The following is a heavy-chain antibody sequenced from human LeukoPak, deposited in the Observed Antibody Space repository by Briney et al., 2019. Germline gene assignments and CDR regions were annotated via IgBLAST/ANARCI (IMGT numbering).Heavy chain of an antibody. V-gene: IGHV4-34*01. Sequence: PSETLSLTCAVYGGSFSGYYWSWIRQPPGKGLEWIGEINHSGSTNYNPSLKSRVTISVDTSKNQFSLKLSSVTAADTAVYYCARGPGYYDPTGYRGQGTLATVSS. CDR1: GGSFSGYY. D-gene: IGHD3-22*01. CDR3: ARGPGYYDPTGY. J-gene: IGHJ4*02. CDR2: INHSGST.